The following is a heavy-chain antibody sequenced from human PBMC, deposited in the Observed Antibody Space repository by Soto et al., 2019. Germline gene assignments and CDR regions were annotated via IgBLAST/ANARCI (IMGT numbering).Heavy chain of an antibody. CDR1: GFTFSDYY. CDR2: ISSSGSTI. Sequence: GGSLRLSCAASGFTFSDYYMSWIRQAPGKGLEWVSYISSSGSTIYYADSVKGRFTISRDNAKNSLYLQMNSLRAEDTAVYYCAKKSCSSPGCPYGMDVWGQGTTVTVSS. D-gene: IGHD2-2*01. CDR3: AKKSCSSPGCPYGMDV. J-gene: IGHJ6*02. V-gene: IGHV3-11*01.